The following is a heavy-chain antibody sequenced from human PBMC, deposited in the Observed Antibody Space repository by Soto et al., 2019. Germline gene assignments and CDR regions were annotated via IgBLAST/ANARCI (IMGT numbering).Heavy chain of an antibody. Sequence: EVQLVESGGGLVKPGGSLRLSCAASGFTFSNAWMSWVRQAPGKGLEWVGRIKSKTDGGTTDYAAPVKGRFTISRDDSKNTLYLQMNSLKTEDTAVYYCTTDHGGGYDFWSGYGYYYYYMDVWGKGATVTVSS. J-gene: IGHJ6*03. CDR2: IKSKTDGGTT. CDR3: TTDHGGGYDFWSGYGYYYYYMDV. CDR1: GFTFSNAW. D-gene: IGHD3-3*01. V-gene: IGHV3-15*01.